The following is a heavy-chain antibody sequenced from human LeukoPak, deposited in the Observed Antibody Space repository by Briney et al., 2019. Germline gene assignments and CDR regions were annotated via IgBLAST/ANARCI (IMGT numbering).Heavy chain of an antibody. CDR1: GLTFSNYW. J-gene: IGHJ4*02. Sequence: GGSLRLSCAASGLTFSNYWMDWVRQAPGKGLEWVANIKQDGSEKNYVDSVKGRLIISRDNAKNSLYLQMNTLRADDTAVYYCARDGFGTGSNWGQGTLVTVSS. D-gene: IGHD3-16*01. V-gene: IGHV3-7*03. CDR2: IKQDGSEK. CDR3: ARDGFGTGSN.